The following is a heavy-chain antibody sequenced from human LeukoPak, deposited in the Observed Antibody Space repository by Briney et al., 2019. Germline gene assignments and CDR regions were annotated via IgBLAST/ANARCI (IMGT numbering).Heavy chain of an antibody. V-gene: IGHV4-39*07. J-gene: IGHJ4*02. CDR1: GDTISSSTYY. CDR3: AREGGPYRPLDY. Sequence: PSETLSLTCSVSGDTISSSTYYWGWIRQPPGKGLQWIGYIYYSGTTYYNPSLKSRVTISVDTSKNQFSLKLSSVTAADTAVYYCAREGGPYRPLDYSGQGTLVTVSS. CDR2: IYYSGTT.